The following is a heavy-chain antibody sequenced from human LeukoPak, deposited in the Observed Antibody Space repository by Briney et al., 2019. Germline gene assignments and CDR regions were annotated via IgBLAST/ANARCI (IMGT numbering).Heavy chain of an antibody. CDR3: ATGSKEKIQLWGYYYYYGMDV. CDR1: GYTLTELS. D-gene: IGHD5-18*01. CDR2: FDPEDGET. V-gene: IGHV1-24*01. Sequence: ASVKVSYKVSGYTLTELSMHWVRQAPGKGLEWMGGFDPEDGETIYAQKFQGRVTMTEDTSTDTAYMELSSLRSEDTAVYYCATGSKEKIQLWGYYYYYGMDVWGQGTTVTVSS. J-gene: IGHJ6*02.